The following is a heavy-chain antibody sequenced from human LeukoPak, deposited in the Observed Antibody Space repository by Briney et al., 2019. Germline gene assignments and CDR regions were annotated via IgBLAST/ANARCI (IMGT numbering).Heavy chain of an antibody. CDR1: GYTFTSYD. CDR3: ARGLRRGTVDY. J-gene: IGHJ4*02. D-gene: IGHD1-1*01. CDR2: MNPNSGNT. V-gene: IGHV1-8*01. Sequence: ASVKVSCKASGYTFTSYDIYWVRQAAGQGLEWMGWMNPNSGNTAYAQKFQGRVTLTRNTSISTAYMELSSLRSEDTAVYYCARGLRRGTVDYWGQETLVTVSS.